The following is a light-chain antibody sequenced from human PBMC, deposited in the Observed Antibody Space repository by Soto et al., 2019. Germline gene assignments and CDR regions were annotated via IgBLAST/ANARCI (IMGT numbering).Light chain of an antibody. CDR3: ISYTSSSTWV. V-gene: IGLV1-40*01. CDR2: GNT. Sequence: QSVLTQPPSVSGAPGQRVTISCTGGSSNIGAGYDVHWYQQLPGTAPKLLIYGNTNRPSGVPDRFSASTSATSASLAITGLQAEDEGDYYCISYTSSSTWVFGGGTKLTVL. CDR1: SSNIGAGYD. J-gene: IGLJ3*02.